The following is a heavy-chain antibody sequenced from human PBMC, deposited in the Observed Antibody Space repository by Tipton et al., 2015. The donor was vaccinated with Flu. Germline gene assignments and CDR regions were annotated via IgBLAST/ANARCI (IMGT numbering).Heavy chain of an antibody. CDR3: ARVRAYCSDCYPDF. CDR2: ISATDGK. J-gene: IGHJ4*02. Sequence: SLRLSCTDSEFGFNHYDWHWVRQPSGKGLEWVSTISATDGKFYPDSVKGRFIISRDNDKNILSLQMNSLRPGDTAMYYCARVRAYCSDCYPDFWGQGILVTVSS. V-gene: IGHV3-13*01. CDR1: EFGFNHYD. D-gene: IGHD2-21*01.